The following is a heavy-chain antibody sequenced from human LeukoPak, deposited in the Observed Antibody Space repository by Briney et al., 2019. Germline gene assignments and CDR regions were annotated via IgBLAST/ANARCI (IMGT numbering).Heavy chain of an antibody. CDR1: GFTLSSYP. J-gene: IGHJ4*02. CDR2: IGTSGSSI. Sequence: GGSLRLSCAASGFTLSSYPMSWVRQAPGKGLKWVSYIGTSGSSIIYADSVKGRFTISRDNAKNSLYLQMNSLRDEDTAVYYCAKSDTYRFDYWGQGTLVTVSS. V-gene: IGHV3-48*02. D-gene: IGHD2-21*02. CDR3: AKSDTYRFDY.